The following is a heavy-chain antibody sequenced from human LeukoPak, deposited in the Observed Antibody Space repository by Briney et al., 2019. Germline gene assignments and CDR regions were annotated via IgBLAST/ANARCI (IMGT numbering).Heavy chain of an antibody. D-gene: IGHD3-22*01. J-gene: IGHJ4*02. CDR1: GGSISSSSYY. V-gene: IGHV4-39*01. CDR3: ARHDYGDGLLLLSFDY. Sequence: SETLSLTCTVSGGSISSSSYYWGWIRQPPGKGLEWIGSIYYSGSTYYNPSLKSRVTISVDTSKNQFSLKLSSVTAADTAVYYCARHDYGDGLLLLSFDYWGQGTLVTVSS. CDR2: IYYSGST.